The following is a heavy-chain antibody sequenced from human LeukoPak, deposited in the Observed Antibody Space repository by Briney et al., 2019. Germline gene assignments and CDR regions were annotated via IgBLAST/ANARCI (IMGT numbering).Heavy chain of an antibody. CDR2: IIPIFGTA. V-gene: IGHV1-69*06. D-gene: IGHD5-18*01. Sequence: ASVKVSCKASGGTFSSYAISWVRQAPGQGLEWMGGIIPIFGTANYAQKFQGRVTITADKSTSTAYMGLSSLRSEDTAVYYCARDRGFLDTAMVSNSPYYFDYWGQGTLVTVSS. CDR1: GGTFSSYA. J-gene: IGHJ4*02. CDR3: ARDRGFLDTAMVSNSPYYFDY.